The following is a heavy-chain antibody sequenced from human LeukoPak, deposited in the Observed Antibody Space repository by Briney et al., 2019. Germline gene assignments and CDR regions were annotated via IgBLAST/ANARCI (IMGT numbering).Heavy chain of an antibody. J-gene: IGHJ3*02. D-gene: IGHD3-3*01. Sequence: KTSETLSLTCTVSGDSVTSGNYYWSWVRQPAAKGLEWIGLIYTSGSTNYNPSLQSRVTISIDTSKNQFSLKLSSVTAADTAVYYCARDPDLYDFWSNDAFDIWGQGTMVTVSS. CDR2: IYTSGST. CDR3: ARDPDLYDFWSNDAFDI. V-gene: IGHV4-61*02. CDR1: GDSVTSGNYY.